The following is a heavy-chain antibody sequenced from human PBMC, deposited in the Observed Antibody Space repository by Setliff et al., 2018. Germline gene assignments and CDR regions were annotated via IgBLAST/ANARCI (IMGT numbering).Heavy chain of an antibody. D-gene: IGHD5-12*01. CDR2: INHSGST. J-gene: IGHJ4*02. V-gene: IGHV4-34*01. CDR1: GGSFSGYY. Sequence: SETLSLTCAVYGGSFSGYYWSWVRQPPGKGPEWIGEINHSGSTNYNPSLKSRVTISVDTSKNQFSLKLSSVTAADTAVYYCARRLSGLRGFGYWGQGTLVTVSS. CDR3: ARRLSGLRGFGY.